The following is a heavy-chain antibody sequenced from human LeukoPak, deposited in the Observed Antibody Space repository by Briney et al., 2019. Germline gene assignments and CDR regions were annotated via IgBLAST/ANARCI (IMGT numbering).Heavy chain of an antibody. Sequence: PSETLSLTCAVYGGSFSGYYWSWIRQPPGKGLEWIGSIYYSGSTYYNPSLKSRVTISVDTSKNQFSLKLSSVTAADTAVYYCARESSNWGQGTLVTVSS. CDR1: GGSFSGYY. CDR3: ARESSN. J-gene: IGHJ4*02. CDR2: IYYSGST. V-gene: IGHV4-34*01. D-gene: IGHD2-2*01.